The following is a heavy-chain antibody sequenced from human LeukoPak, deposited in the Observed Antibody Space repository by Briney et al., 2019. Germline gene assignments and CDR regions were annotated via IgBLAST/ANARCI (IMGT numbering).Heavy chain of an antibody. Sequence: GGSLRLSCVASGFTFRTYTMNWVRQAPGKGLEWVSSISVSSTDIYYADSVKGRFTISRDNAKNTLYLQMNSLRAEDTAVYYCVTSSAYYWGQGTLVTVSS. J-gene: IGHJ4*02. D-gene: IGHD2-2*01. CDR3: VTSSAYY. CDR2: ISVSSTDI. CDR1: GFTFRTYT. V-gene: IGHV3-21*04.